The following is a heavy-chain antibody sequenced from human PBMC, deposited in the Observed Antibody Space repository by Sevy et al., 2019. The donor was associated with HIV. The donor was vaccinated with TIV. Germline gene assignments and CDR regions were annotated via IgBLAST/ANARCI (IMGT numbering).Heavy chain of an antibody. J-gene: IGHJ3*02. CDR2: INPNSGGT. CDR1: GYTFTGYY. D-gene: IGHD6-6*01. CDR3: AREPSIADSGAVAFDI. V-gene: IGHV1-2*02. Sequence: ASVKVSCKASGYTFTGYYMHWVRQAPGQGLEWMGWINPNSGGTNYAQKFQGRVTMTRDTSISTAYMELSRLRSDGTAVYYCAREPSIADSGAVAFDIWGQGTMVTVSS.